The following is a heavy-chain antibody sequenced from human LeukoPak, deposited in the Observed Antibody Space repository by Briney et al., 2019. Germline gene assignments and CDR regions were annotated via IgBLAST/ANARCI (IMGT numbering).Heavy chain of an antibody. Sequence: GGSLRLSCAASRFTFSRYWMSWVRQAPGKGPEWVANINQDGSEKSYVDSVKGRLTISRDNAKNSLYLQMNSLRAEDTAVYYCARATGTDSEDYWGQGTLVTVSS. V-gene: IGHV3-7*01. J-gene: IGHJ4*02. CDR2: INQDGSEK. D-gene: IGHD2-8*02. CDR3: ARATGTDSEDY. CDR1: RFTFSRYW.